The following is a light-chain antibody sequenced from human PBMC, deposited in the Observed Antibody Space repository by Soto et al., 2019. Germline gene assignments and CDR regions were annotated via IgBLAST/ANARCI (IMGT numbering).Light chain of an antibody. J-gene: IGKJ2*01. Sequence: DIVMTQSPDSLAVSLGERATINCKSSQSVLYSSNNKNYLAWYQQRPGQPPKLLIYWASTRESGVPDRFSGSGSGTDSTLTITSLQAEDVAVYYCQQYESTPPTLGQGTKLEIK. CDR2: WAS. V-gene: IGKV4-1*01. CDR3: QQYESTPPT. CDR1: QSVLYSSNNKNY.